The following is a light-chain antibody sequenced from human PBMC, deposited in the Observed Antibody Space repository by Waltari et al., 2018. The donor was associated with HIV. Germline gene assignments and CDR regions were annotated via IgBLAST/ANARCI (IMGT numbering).Light chain of an antibody. J-gene: IGLJ2*01. V-gene: IGLV1-47*01. Sequence: QSVLTQAPSTSETPGQRVTISCSGSTSHIGRSYVYWYHQLPGTAPKLLIYRNYQRPSGVPDRFSGSKSGTSASLAISGLRPEDEGDYFCAACDHDLSAVLFGGGTKLTVL. CDR2: RNY. CDR3: AACDHDLSAVL. CDR1: TSHIGRSY.